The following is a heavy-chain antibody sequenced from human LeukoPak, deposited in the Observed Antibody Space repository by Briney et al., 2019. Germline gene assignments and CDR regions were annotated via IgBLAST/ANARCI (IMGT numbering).Heavy chain of an antibody. V-gene: IGHV3-23*01. Sequence: GGSLRLSCAASAFTFSSYAMSWVRQAPGKGLEWVSSISGSGGSGGSTLYADSVKGRFTISRDNSKSTLYLQMNSLRAEDTAVYYCVKDRVTGGPYWFFDLWGRGTLVTVSS. CDR1: AFTFSSYA. CDR3: VKDRVTGGPYWFFDL. CDR2: ISGSGGSGGST. J-gene: IGHJ2*01. D-gene: IGHD7-27*01.